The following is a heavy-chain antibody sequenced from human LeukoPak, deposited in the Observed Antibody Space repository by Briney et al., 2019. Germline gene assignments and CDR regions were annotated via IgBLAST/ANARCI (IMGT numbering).Heavy chain of an antibody. CDR1: GGSISSYY. J-gene: IGHJ6*02. Sequence: TSETLSLTCTVSGGSISSYYWSWIRQPPGKGLEWIGEINHSGSTNYNPSLKSRVTISVDTSENQFSLKLSSVTAADTAVCYCARGRRCSSTSCSPYYYGMDVWGQGTLVTVSS. CDR2: INHSGST. D-gene: IGHD2-2*01. CDR3: ARGRRCSSTSCSPYYYGMDV. V-gene: IGHV4-34*01.